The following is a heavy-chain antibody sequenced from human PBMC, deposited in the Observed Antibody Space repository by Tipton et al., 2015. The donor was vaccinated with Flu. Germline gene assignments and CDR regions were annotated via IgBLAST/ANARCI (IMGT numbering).Heavy chain of an antibody. D-gene: IGHD6-19*01. J-gene: IGHJ4*02. CDR2: IYYSGNT. V-gene: IGHV4-39*07. CDR1: GGSIISSSFY. Sequence: TLSLTCTVSGGSIISSSFYWGWIRQPPGKGLEWIGNIYYSGNTYYNPPLKSRVTVSVDTSKNQLSLKLTSVTAADTAVYYCARGQGNSGWRYFDYWGQGTLVTVSS. CDR3: ARGQGNSGWRYFDY.